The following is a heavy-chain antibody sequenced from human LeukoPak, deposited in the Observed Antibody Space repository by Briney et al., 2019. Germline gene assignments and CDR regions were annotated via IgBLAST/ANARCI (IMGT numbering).Heavy chain of an antibody. V-gene: IGHV3-30*04. J-gene: IGHJ4*02. D-gene: IGHD5-18*01. CDR2: ISFDGSDK. Sequence: GGPLRLSCTASGFTFGDYAMSWFRQAPGKGLEWVAVISFDGSDKYYADSVKGRFTISRDNSRNTLYLQMNSLRDEDTAVYYCARAYSYGYGGLGYWGQGTLVTVSS. CDR1: GFTFGDYA. CDR3: ARAYSYGYGGLGY.